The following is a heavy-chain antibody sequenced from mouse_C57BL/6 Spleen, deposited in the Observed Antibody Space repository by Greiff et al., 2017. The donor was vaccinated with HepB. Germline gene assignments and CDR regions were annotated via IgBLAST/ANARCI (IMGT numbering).Heavy chain of an antibody. CDR3: ARRNYGSSSDY. V-gene: IGHV1-19*01. CDR1: GYTFTDYY. D-gene: IGHD1-1*01. Sequence: VQLQQSGPVLVKPGASVKMSCKASGYTFTDYYMNWVKQSHGKSLEWIGVINPYNGGTSYNQKFKGKATLTVDKSSSTAYMELNSLTSEDSAVYYCARRNYGSSSDYWGQGTTLTVSS. CDR2: INPYNGGT. J-gene: IGHJ2*01.